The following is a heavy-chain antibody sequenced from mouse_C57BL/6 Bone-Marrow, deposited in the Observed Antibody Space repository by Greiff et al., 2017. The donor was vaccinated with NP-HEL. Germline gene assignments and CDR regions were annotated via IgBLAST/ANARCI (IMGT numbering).Heavy chain of an antibody. CDR1: GYSFTGYY. CDR3: ARADASIYYDFDY. J-gene: IGHJ2*01. V-gene: IGHV1-42*01. Sequence: EVQLQQSGPELVKPGASVKISCKASGYSFTGYYMNWVKQSPEKSLEWIGEINPSTGGNNYNQKFKGKATLTVDKSSSTAYMQLKILTSEDSAVYYCARADASIYYDFDYWGQGTTLTVSS. CDR2: INPSTGGN. D-gene: IGHD2-1*01.